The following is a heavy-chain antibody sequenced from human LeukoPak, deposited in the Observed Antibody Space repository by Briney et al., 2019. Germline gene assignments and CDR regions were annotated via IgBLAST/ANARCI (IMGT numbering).Heavy chain of an antibody. D-gene: IGHD4-17*01. CDR1: GFSFSSYR. Sequence: PGGSLRLSCAASGFSFSSYRMNWVRQAPGKGLEWVSSISSSSSYICYADSVKGRFTISRDNAKNSLFLQMNSLRAEDTALYYCARDWDYGDYFDYWGQGTLVTVSS. V-gene: IGHV3-21*01. J-gene: IGHJ4*02. CDR3: ARDWDYGDYFDY. CDR2: ISSSSSYI.